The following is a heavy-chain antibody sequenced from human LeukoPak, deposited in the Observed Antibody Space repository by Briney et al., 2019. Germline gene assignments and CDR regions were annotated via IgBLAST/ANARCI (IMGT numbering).Heavy chain of an antibody. V-gene: IGHV1-3*01. CDR2: INAGSGNT. Sequence: ASVKVSCKASGYTFTSYAMHWVRQAPGQRLEWMGWINAGSGNTKYSQKFQGRVTITRDTSASTAYMELSSLRSEDTAVYYCARAYYGSGSYYPTHFDYWGQGTLVTVSS. CDR3: ARAYYGSGSYYPTHFDY. J-gene: IGHJ4*02. CDR1: GYTFTSYA. D-gene: IGHD3-10*01.